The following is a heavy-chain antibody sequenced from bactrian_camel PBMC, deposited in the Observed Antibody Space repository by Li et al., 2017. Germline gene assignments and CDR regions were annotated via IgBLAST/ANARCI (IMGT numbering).Heavy chain of an antibody. D-gene: IGHD6*01. Sequence: VQLVESGGGLVQPGGSLRLSCAASGLTFSSHDMSWVRQAPGKGLEWVSLINSGGRRTYYADSVKGRFTISRGDAKNTVYLQLNSLKSEDTALYYCATAAVVGGTPGDYWGQGTQVTVS. V-gene: IGHV3S40*01. CDR1: GLTFSSHD. J-gene: IGHJ4*01. CDR2: INSGGRRT. CDR3: ATAAVVGGTPGDY.